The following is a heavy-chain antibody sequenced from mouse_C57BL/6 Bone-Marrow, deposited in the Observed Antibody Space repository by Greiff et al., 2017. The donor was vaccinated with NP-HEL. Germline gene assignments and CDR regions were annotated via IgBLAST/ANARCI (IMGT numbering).Heavy chain of an antibody. CDR2: IHPSDSDT. V-gene: IGHV1-74*01. D-gene: IGHD1-1*01. J-gene: IGHJ2*01. Sequence: QVQLQQPGAELVKPGASVKVSCKASGYTFTSYWMHWVKQRPGPGLEWIGRIHPSDSDTNYNQKFKGQATLTGDKSSSTAYMELSSLTSEDSAVYYGAIWGTTVVALDYWGQGTTLTVSS. CDR3: AIWGTTVVALDY. CDR1: GYTFTSYW.